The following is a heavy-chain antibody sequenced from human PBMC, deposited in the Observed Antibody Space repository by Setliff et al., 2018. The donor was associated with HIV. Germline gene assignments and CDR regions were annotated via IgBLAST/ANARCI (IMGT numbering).Heavy chain of an antibody. CDR1: GFTFSDFS. CDR3: ARLRINDF. Sequence: GGSLRLSCAASGFTFSDFSMSWIRQAPGKGLEWISYISSSDNTMYYADSVKGRFTISRDNAKNSLYLQMDGLRVEDTAVYYCARLRINDFWGQGTPVTVSS. CDR2: ISSSDNTM. J-gene: IGHJ4*02. V-gene: IGHV3-11*04.